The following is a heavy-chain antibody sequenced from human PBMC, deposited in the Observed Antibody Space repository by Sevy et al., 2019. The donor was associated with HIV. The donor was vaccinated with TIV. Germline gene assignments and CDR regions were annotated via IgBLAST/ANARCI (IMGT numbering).Heavy chain of an antibody. Sequence: GGSLRLSCVASGFTFSSYAMHWVRQAPGKGLEYVSTISSNGDSTYYANSVKGRFTISRDNSKNTLYLQMGSLRAEDMAVYYCARDRAYCGGDCYSGWFDPWGQGTLVTVSS. V-gene: IGHV3-64*01. CDR3: ARDRAYCGGDCYSGWFDP. CDR2: ISSNGDST. CDR1: GFTFSSYA. D-gene: IGHD2-21*02. J-gene: IGHJ5*02.